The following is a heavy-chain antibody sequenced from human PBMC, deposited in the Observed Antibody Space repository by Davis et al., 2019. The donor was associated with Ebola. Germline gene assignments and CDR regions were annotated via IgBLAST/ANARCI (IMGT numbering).Heavy chain of an antibody. CDR2: INAGNGNT. Sequence: ASVKVSCKASGYTFTSYAMHWVRQAPGQRLEWMGWINAGNGNTKYSQKFQGRVTITRDTSASTAYMELSSLRSEDTAVYYCARDLYYYDSSGPPPFDIWGQGTMVTVSS. CDR3: ARDLYYYDSSGPPPFDI. V-gene: IGHV1-3*01. J-gene: IGHJ3*02. D-gene: IGHD3-22*01. CDR1: GYTFTSYA.